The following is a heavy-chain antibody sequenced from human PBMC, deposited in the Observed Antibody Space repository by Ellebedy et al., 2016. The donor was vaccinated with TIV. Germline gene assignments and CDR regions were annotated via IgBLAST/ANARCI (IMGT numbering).Heavy chain of an antibody. Sequence: ASVKVSCKASGYTFTGYYMHWVRQAPGQGLEWMGWINPNSGGTNYAQKFQGRVTMTRDTSINTAYMELSRLRSDDTAVFYCARGYSTGWYNWFDPWGQGTLVTVSS. CDR3: ARGYSTGWYNWFDP. CDR2: INPNSGGT. CDR1: GYTFTGYY. J-gene: IGHJ5*02. V-gene: IGHV1-2*02. D-gene: IGHD6-19*01.